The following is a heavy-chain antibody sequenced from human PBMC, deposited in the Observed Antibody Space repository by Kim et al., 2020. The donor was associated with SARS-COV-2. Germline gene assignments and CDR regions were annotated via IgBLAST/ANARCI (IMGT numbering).Heavy chain of an antibody. CDR2: IDGSDGTT. CDR3: LKGGCGWIGDY. V-gene: IGHV3-23*01. CDR1: GFTFTGHA. Sequence: GGSLRLSCTTSGFTFTGHAMSWGRQAPGKGLEWVSSIDGSDGTTYYVDSVKGRLSISRDDSKKTLYLQMSAWRADDTGAYDCLKGGCGWIGDYWGQGT. D-gene: IGHD3-10*01. J-gene: IGHJ4*02.